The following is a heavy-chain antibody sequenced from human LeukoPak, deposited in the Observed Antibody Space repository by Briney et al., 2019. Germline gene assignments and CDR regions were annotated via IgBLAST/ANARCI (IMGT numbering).Heavy chain of an antibody. Sequence: ASVTVSFKASGYTFTSYGISWVRQAPGQGLEWMGWISAYNGNTNYAQKLQGRVTMTTDTSTSTAYMELRSLRSDDTAVYYCARCSRYYYGSGSYYNSDDAFDIWGQGTMVTVSS. CDR3: ARCSRYYYGSGSYYNSDDAFDI. V-gene: IGHV1-18*04. J-gene: IGHJ3*02. CDR1: GYTFTSYG. CDR2: ISAYNGNT. D-gene: IGHD3-10*01.